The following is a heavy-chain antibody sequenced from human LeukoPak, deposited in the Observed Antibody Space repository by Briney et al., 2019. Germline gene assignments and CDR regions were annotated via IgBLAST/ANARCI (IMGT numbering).Heavy chain of an antibody. CDR3: AREGSSWEGGNWFDP. V-gene: IGHV1-69*01. CDR2: IIPIFGTA. CDR1: GGTFSSYA. J-gene: IGHJ5*02. D-gene: IGHD6-13*01. Sequence: GSSVNVSCKAPGGTFSSYAISWVRQAPGQGLEWMGGIIPIFGTANYAQKFQGRVTITADESTSTAYMELSSLRSEDTAVYYCAREGSSWEGGNWFDPWGQGTLVTVSS.